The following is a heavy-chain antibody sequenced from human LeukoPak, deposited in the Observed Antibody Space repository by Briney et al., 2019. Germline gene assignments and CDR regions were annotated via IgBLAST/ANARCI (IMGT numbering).Heavy chain of an antibody. V-gene: IGHV4-61*02. D-gene: IGHD3-9*01. Sequence: SETLSLTCTVSGDSISTGSYYWSWIRQPAGRGLEWIGRIYTSGSTYYNPSLKSRVTISVDTSKNQFSLKLSSVTAADTAVYYCARAKGSTYYDILTGYEGDAFDIWGQGTMVTVSS. J-gene: IGHJ3*02. CDR2: IYTSGST. CDR1: GDSISTGSYY. CDR3: ARAKGSTYYDILTGYEGDAFDI.